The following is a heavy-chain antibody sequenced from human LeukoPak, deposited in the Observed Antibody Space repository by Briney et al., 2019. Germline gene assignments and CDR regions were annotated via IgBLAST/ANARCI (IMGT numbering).Heavy chain of an antibody. CDR2: IYYSGST. CDR1: GGSISGYY. D-gene: IGHD4-11*01. J-gene: IGHJ4*02. V-gene: IGHV4-59*01. Sequence: PSETLSLTCTVSGGSISGYYWSWIRQPPGKGLEWIGYIYYSGSTNYNPSLKSRLTISVATSKNQFSLKLSSVTAADTAVYYCARVRGNYFPDYWGQGTLVTVSS. CDR3: ARVRGNYFPDY.